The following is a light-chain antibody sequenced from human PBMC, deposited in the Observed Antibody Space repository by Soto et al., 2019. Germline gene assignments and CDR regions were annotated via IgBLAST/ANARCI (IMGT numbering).Light chain of an antibody. V-gene: IGKV1-5*03. J-gene: IGKJ4*01. CDR3: QQYNTYPLT. Sequence: DIQMTQSPSTLSESVGDRVTITCRASQSISTWLAWYQQKPGKAPKLLIYKASSLEGGVPSRFSGSGSGTEFNITISSLQPHDFATYYCQQYNTYPLTFGGGTTVEIK. CDR2: KAS. CDR1: QSISTW.